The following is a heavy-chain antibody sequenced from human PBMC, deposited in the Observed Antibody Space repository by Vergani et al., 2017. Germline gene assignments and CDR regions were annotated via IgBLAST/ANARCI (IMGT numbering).Heavy chain of an antibody. V-gene: IGHV3-48*03. Sequence: EVQLVESGGGLVQPGGSLRLSCAASGFTFSSYEMNWVRQAPGKGLEWVSYISSSGSTIYYADSVKGRFTISRDNAKNPLYLQMNSLRAEDTAVYYCASLKGQVTDAFDYWGQGTLVTVSS. CDR1: GFTFSSYE. CDR3: ASLKGQVTDAFDY. J-gene: IGHJ4*02. CDR2: ISSSGSTI. D-gene: IGHD2-21*02.